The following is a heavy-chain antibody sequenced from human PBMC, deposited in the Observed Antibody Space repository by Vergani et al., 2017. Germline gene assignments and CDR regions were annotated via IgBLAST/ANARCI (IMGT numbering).Heavy chain of an antibody. Sequence: QVQLQESGPGLMKPSETLSLTCTVSGGSISSYYWSWIRQPPGKGLEWIGYIYTSGSTNYNPSLKSRVTISVDTSKNQFSLKLSSVTAADTAVYYCARDSRLSDKRSGSTGWFDPWGQGTLVTVSS. CDR1: GGSISSYY. V-gene: IGHV4-59*01. CDR2: IYTSGST. D-gene: IGHD1-26*01. CDR3: ARDSRLSDKRSGSTGWFDP. J-gene: IGHJ5*02.